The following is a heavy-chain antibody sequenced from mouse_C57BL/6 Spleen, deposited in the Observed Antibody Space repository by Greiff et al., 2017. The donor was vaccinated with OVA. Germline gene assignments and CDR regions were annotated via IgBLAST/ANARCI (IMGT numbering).Heavy chain of an antibody. V-gene: IGHV1-82*01. CDR2: IYPGDGDT. CDR1: GYAFSSSW. CDR3: ARSLGQGYFDY. D-gene: IGHD3-3*01. Sequence: SGPELVKPGASVKISCKASGYAFSSSWMNWVKQRPGKGLEWIGRIYPGDGDTNYNGKFKGKATLTADKSSSTAYMQLSSLTSEDSAVYFCARSLGQGYFDYWGQGTTLTVSS. J-gene: IGHJ2*01.